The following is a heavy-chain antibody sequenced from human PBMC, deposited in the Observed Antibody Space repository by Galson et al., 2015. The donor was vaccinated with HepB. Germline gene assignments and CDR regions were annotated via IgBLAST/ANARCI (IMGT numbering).Heavy chain of an antibody. CDR2: ISASSSYI. V-gene: IGHV3-21*06. CDR1: GFTFSSYW. J-gene: IGHJ5*01. D-gene: IGHD6-6*01. Sequence: SLRLSCAASGFTFSSYWMNWVRQAPGKGLEWVSSISASSSYIFYADSVKGRFFISRDNARNTLFLQMNSLTAEDTAVYYCARSSVAARPYWFDSWGQGTLVTVTS. CDR3: ARSSVAARPYWFDS.